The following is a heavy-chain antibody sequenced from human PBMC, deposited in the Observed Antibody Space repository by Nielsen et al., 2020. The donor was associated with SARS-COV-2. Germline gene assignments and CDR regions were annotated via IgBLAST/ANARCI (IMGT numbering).Heavy chain of an antibody. Sequence: WIRQPPGKGLEWIGSIYYSGSTYYNPSLKSRVTISVDTSKNQFSLKLSSVTAADTAVYYCARHKYSSWDYYMDVWGKGTTVTVSS. J-gene: IGHJ6*03. CDR3: ARHKYSSWDYYMDV. CDR2: IYYSGST. V-gene: IGHV4-39*01. D-gene: IGHD6-6*01.